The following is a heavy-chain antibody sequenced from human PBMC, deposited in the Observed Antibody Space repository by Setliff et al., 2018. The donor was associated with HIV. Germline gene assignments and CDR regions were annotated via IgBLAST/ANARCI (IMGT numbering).Heavy chain of an antibody. Sequence: SETLSLTCAVYGGSFNGYSWTWIRQPPGKGLEWIGGINHSGSTNYNPSLKSRVTISVDTSKSQFSLRLNSVTATDTAVYYCARVSSTYWYSIFRNYYYHMDVWGKGTMVTVSS. CDR2: INHSGST. CDR1: GGSFNGYS. CDR3: ARVSSTYWYSIFRNYYYHMDV. V-gene: IGHV4-34*01. J-gene: IGHJ6*03. D-gene: IGHD2-8*02.